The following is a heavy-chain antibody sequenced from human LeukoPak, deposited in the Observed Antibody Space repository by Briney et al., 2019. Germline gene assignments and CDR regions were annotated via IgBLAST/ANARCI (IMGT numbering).Heavy chain of an antibody. CDR2: INSDGGST. D-gene: IGHD5-18*01. CDR3: ARDYVDTAMVDYFYYYMDV. Sequence: GGPLRLSCEASGFTFSRYAMHWVRQAPGQGLQYVSAINSDGGSTFYASSVKGRFIISRDNSKNTLFLQLGSLRPEDTAVYFCARDYVDTAMVDYFYYYMDVWGKGTTVTVSS. CDR1: GFTFSRYA. V-gene: IGHV3-64*01. J-gene: IGHJ6*03.